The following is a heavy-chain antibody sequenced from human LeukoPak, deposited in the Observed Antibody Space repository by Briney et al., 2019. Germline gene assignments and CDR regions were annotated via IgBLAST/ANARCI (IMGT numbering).Heavy chain of an antibody. CDR3: AKDGSGYYPNYFDY. Sequence: GGSLRLSCAASGFTFSNYAVSWVRQAPGKGLEWVSGITGSGGGTYYADSVKGRCTISRDNSKKTLYLQMNSLRAEDTAVYYCAKDGSGYYPNYFDYWGQGTLVTVSS. D-gene: IGHD3-22*01. CDR2: ITGSGGGT. CDR1: GFTFSNYA. J-gene: IGHJ4*02. V-gene: IGHV3-23*01.